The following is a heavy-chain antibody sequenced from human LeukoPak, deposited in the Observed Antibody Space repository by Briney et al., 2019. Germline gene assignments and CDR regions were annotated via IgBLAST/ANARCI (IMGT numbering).Heavy chain of an antibody. J-gene: IGHJ4*02. D-gene: IGHD3-22*01. V-gene: IGHV1-18*04. CDR2: ISTYNGNT. CDR3: ARVLNTDTSGYFY. Sequence: ASVKVSCKASGYTFTTYGISWVRQAPGQGLEWMGCISTYNGNTNYAKKLQGRVTMTTDTSTNTAYMELRSLSSDDTAIYYCARVLNTDTSGYFYWGQGTLVTVSS. CDR1: GYTFTTYG.